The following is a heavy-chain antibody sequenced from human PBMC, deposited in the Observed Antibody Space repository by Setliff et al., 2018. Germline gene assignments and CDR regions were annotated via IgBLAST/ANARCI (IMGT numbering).Heavy chain of an antibody. D-gene: IGHD3-22*01. CDR2: IIPKLGSA. Sequence: SVKVSCKASGDTFRSYSISWVRQAPGQGLEWMGGIIPKLGSADYAQRFQDRVTINADESTRTVYMELSRLRSQDTAIYYCARSPHYYDSSGYCYYFDFWGQGTPVTVPS. J-gene: IGHJ4*02. CDR3: ARSPHYYDSSGYCYYFDF. CDR1: GDTFRSYS. V-gene: IGHV1-69*13.